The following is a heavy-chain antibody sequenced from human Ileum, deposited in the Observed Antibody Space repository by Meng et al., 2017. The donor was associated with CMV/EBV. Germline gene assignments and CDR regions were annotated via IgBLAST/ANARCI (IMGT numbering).Heavy chain of an antibody. CDR1: GYPFTDYY. D-gene: IGHD3-16*01. J-gene: IGHJ4*02. CDR3: VSSYNYGSL. V-gene: IGHV1-2*02. CDR2: VNTKTGDT. Sequence: ASVKVSCKASGYPFTDYYIHWVRQAPGQGLEWMGWVNTKTGDTNYAQKFLGRVTMTRDTSINAAYMQLTRLKSNDSAKYFCVSSYNYGSLWGPGALVTVS.